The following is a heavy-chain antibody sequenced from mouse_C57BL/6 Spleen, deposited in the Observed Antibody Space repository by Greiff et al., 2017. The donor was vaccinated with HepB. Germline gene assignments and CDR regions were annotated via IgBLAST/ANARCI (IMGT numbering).Heavy chain of an antibody. CDR1: GYSFTDYN. Sequence: EVQLQQSGPELVKPGASVKISCKASGYSFTDYNMNWVKQRNGKSLEWIGVINPNYGTTSYNQKFKGKATLTVDQSSSTAYMQLNSLTSEESAVYYCARPLYYSNYAWFAYWGQGTLVTVSA. V-gene: IGHV1-39*01. CDR2: INPNYGTT. J-gene: IGHJ3*01. CDR3: ARPLYYSNYAWFAY. D-gene: IGHD2-5*01.